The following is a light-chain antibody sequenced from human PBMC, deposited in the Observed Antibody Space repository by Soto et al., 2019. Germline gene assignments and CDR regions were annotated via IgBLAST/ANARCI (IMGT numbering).Light chain of an antibody. CDR2: GAS. CDR1: QSINSSY. Sequence: VLTQSPGTLSLSPGERATISCRASQSINSSYLAWYQHKPGQAPRLLFYGASSRATGIPHRFSGSASGTDFTLTISSLEPEDCGVYYCQQYGGSPPYTFGQGTRREIK. V-gene: IGKV3-20*01. J-gene: IGKJ2*01. CDR3: QQYGGSPPYT.